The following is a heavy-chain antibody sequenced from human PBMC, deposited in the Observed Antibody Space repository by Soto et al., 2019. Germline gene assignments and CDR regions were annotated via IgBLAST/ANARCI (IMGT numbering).Heavy chain of an antibody. D-gene: IGHD6-13*01. J-gene: IGHJ6*02. CDR1: GGSISSYY. CDR3: ARDIAAAGQYYYYGMDV. V-gene: IGHV4-59*01. Sequence: TLSLTCTVSGGSISSYYWSWIRQPPGKGLEWIGYIYYSGSTNYNPSLKSRVTISVDTSKNQFSLKLSSVTAADTAVYYCARDIAAAGQYYYYGMDVWGQGTTVTVSS. CDR2: IYYSGST.